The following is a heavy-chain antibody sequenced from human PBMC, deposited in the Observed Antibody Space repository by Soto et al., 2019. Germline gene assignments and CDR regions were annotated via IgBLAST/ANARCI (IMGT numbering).Heavy chain of an antibody. V-gene: IGHV6-1*01. Sequence: PSQTLSRTCSISEDSLSSNIAAWNWIRQSPSGCLELLGRTYYRSNWSNDYALSVKSRITINPETYKNQFSLKLYSVTPEDTAVYYCAGVSWFRGMDVWGQGTPVTVS. CDR3: AGVSWFRGMDV. D-gene: IGHD3-10*01. J-gene: IGHJ6*02. CDR2: TYYRSNWSN. CDR1: EDSLSSNIAA.